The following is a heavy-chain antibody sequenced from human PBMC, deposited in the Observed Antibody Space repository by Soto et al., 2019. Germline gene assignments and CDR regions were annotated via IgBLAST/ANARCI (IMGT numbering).Heavy chain of an antibody. CDR1: GYTFTSYY. V-gene: IGHV1-46*01. CDR3: ARDRGNWNYGVYYYYGMDV. Sequence: GASVKVSCMASGYTFTSYYMHWVRQAPGQGLEWMGIINPSGGSTSYAQKFQGRVTMTRDTSTSTVYMELSSLRSEDTAVYYCARDRGNWNYGVYYYYGMDVWGQGTTVTVSS. CDR2: INPSGGST. J-gene: IGHJ6*02. D-gene: IGHD1-7*01.